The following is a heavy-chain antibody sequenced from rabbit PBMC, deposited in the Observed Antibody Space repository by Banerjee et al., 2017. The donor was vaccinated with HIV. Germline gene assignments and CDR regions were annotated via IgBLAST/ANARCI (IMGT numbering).Heavy chain of an antibody. D-gene: IGHD6-1*01. J-gene: IGHJ4*01. CDR1: GFSFNNKYA. CDR2: INTSSGNT. Sequence: QEQLEESGGDLVKPEGSLTLTCTASGFSFNNKYAMCWVRQAPGKGLEWIACINTSSGNTVYASWAKGLFTVSKTSSTTVTLQMTSLTAADTATYFCARSDDAGYGFDLWGPGTLVTVS. V-gene: IGHV1S45*01. CDR3: ARSDDAGYGFDL.